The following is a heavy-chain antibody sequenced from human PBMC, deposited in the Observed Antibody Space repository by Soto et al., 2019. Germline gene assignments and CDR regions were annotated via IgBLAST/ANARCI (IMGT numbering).Heavy chain of an antibody. Sequence: QVQLVESGGGLVKPGGSLRLSCAASGFSISDYYMSWIRQAPGKGLEWVSYITSSGSSIYYGDSVKGRFTLSRDNAKHSLYLQMNSLRAEDTAVYYCARGSSVHGGVFDYWGQGPLVTVSS. V-gene: IGHV3-11*01. CDR1: GFSISDYY. D-gene: IGHD6-19*01. CDR3: ARGSSVHGGVFDY. CDR2: ITSSGSSI. J-gene: IGHJ4*02.